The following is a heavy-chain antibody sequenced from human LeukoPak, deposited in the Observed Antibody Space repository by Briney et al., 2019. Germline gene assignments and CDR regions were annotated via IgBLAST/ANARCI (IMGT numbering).Heavy chain of an antibody. Sequence: GGSLRLSCAASGFTFSTYWMSWVRQAPGKGLEWVANIKQDGSGKYYVDSVKGRFTISRDNAKKSLSLQMNSLRAEDTAVYYCASRAHFWSGPGGWGQGTLVTVSS. CDR1: GFTFSTYW. V-gene: IGHV3-7*01. CDR3: ASRAHFWSGPGG. CDR2: IKQDGSGK. J-gene: IGHJ4*02. D-gene: IGHD3-3*02.